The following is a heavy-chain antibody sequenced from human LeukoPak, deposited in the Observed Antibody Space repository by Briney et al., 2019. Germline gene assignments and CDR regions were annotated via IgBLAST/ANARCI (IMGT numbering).Heavy chain of an antibody. D-gene: IGHD4-11*01. CDR1: GGTFSSYA. Sequence: ASVKVSCKASGGTFSSYAISWVRQAPGQGLEWMGGIIPIFGTANYAQKFQGRVTITADESTSTAYMELNRLTSDDTAVYYCARWRYSNYFFDNWGQGTLVTVSS. V-gene: IGHV1-69*13. J-gene: IGHJ4*01. CDR3: ARWRYSNYFFDN. CDR2: IIPIFGTA.